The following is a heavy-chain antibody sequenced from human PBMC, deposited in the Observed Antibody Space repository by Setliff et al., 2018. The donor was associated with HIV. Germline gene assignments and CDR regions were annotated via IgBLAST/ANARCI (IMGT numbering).Heavy chain of an antibody. CDR1: GGSISSSSYY. D-gene: IGHD6-13*01. CDR3: ARGVAAAGMLMDV. V-gene: IGHV4-39*07. CDR2: MYYSGRT. Sequence: SETLSLTCTVSGGSISSSSYYWGWIRQPPGKGLEWIGTMYYSGRTFYNPSLQSRVAMSVDTPKNQFSLKLTSVSAADTAVYYCARGVAAAGMLMDVWGKGTTVTVSS. J-gene: IGHJ6*03.